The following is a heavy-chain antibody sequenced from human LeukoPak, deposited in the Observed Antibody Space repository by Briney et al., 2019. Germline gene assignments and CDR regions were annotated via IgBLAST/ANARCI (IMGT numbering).Heavy chain of an antibody. D-gene: IGHD1-26*01. Sequence: GGSLRLSCAASGFTFSSYWMHWVRQAPGKGLEWVAFIRYDGSKKYYADSVKGRFTISRDNSKNTLYLQMNSLRAEDTAVYYCARAKSRVGSKGLDYWGQGTLVTVSS. CDR2: IRYDGSKK. CDR3: ARAKSRVGSKGLDY. CDR1: GFTFSSYW. J-gene: IGHJ4*02. V-gene: IGHV3-30*02.